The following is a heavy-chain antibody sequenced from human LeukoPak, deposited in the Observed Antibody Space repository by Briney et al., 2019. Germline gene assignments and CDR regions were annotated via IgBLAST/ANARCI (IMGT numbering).Heavy chain of an antibody. Sequence: GGSLRLSCAASGFTFSNYWMSWVRQAPGKGLEWVANMNRDGSEKNYVDSIKGRFTISRDNAANSLYLQMNSLRVEDTAVYYCARDRKGYDSSFDYWGQGTLVTVSS. CDR1: GFTFSNYW. CDR3: ARDRKGYDSSFDY. CDR2: MNRDGSEK. J-gene: IGHJ4*02. D-gene: IGHD3-22*01. V-gene: IGHV3-7*01.